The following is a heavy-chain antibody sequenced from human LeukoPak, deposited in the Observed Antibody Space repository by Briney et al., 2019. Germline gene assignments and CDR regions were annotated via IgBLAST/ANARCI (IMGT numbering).Heavy chain of an antibody. CDR2: IGTAGDT. CDR3: ARATAMVDY. D-gene: IGHD5-18*01. CDR1: GCTFSSYD. V-gene: IGHV3-13*01. J-gene: IGHJ4*02. Sequence: GGYLRLSCAASGCTFSSYDLHWVRKARGKGLEWVSAIGTAGDTYYPGSVKGRFTISRENAKNSLYLQMNSLRAEDTAVYYCARATAMVDYWGQGTLVTVSS.